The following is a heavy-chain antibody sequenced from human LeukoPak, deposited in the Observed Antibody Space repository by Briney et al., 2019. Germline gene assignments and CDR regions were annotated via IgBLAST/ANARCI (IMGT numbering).Heavy chain of an antibody. CDR3: ARADKDGYGFFGFDY. CDR1: GFTFSSYW. J-gene: IGHJ4*02. Sequence: QPGGSLRLSCAASGFTFSSYWMHWVRQAPGKGLVWVSGINWNGGSIGYADSVKGRFTISRDNAKNSLYLQINSLRAEDTALYYCARADKDGYGFFGFDYWGQGTLVTVSS. CDR2: INWNGGSI. D-gene: IGHD5-18*01. V-gene: IGHV3-20*04.